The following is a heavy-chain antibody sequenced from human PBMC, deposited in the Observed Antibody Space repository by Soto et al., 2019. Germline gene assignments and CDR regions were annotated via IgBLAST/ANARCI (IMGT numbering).Heavy chain of an antibody. J-gene: IGHJ6*02. CDR2: ISYDGSNK. D-gene: IGHD3-22*01. CDR3: AKGERITMIVVVMALDGMDV. CDR1: GFTFSSYV. Sequence: GGALRLSCAASGFTFSSYVMHWVRQAPGKGLEWVAVISYDGSNKYYADSVKGRFTISRDNSKNTLYLQMNSLRAEDTAVYYCAKGERITMIVVVMALDGMDVWGQGTTVTVSS. V-gene: IGHV3-30*18.